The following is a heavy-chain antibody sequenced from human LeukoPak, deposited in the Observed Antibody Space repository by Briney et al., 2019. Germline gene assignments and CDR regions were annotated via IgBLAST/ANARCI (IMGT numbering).Heavy chain of an antibody. Sequence: PGGSLRLSCAASGFTVSNNYMSWVRQAPGKGLEWVSILYSDGSTYYADSVKGRFAISRDNSKNTLYLQLNTLRTDDTAVYYCARDSSGPAFWGQGTLVTVSS. J-gene: IGHJ4*02. CDR3: ARDSSGPAF. D-gene: IGHD6-19*01. V-gene: IGHV3-53*01. CDR1: GFTVSNNY. CDR2: LYSDGST.